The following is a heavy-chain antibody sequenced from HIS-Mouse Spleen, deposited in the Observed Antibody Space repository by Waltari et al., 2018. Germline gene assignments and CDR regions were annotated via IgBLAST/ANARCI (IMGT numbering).Heavy chain of an antibody. D-gene: IGHD6-13*01. CDR1: GGSISSSSYY. V-gene: IGHV4-39*07. CDR3: AREIPYSSSWYDWYFDL. J-gene: IGHJ2*01. Sequence: QLQLQESGPGLVKPSETLSLTCTVSGGSISSSSYYWGWIRQPPGKGLEWIGSIDYSGSTYYNPYLKTRVTIYVDTSKNQFSLKLSSVTAADTAVYYCAREIPYSSSWYDWYFDLWGRGTLVTVSS. CDR2: IDYSGST.